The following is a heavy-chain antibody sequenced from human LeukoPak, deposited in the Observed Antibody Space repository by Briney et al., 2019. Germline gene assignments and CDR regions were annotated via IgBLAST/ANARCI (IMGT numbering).Heavy chain of an antibody. CDR3: ARLSTSSESFDF. Sequence: GESLKISCKGSGYSFPSYWIVWVRQMPGKGLEWMGIIFPGDSDTRYSPSFQGQVTISADKSISTSYLQWSSLKASDTAMYYCARLSTSSESFDFWGQGTLVTVSS. J-gene: IGHJ4*02. D-gene: IGHD2-2*01. V-gene: IGHV5-51*01. CDR2: IFPGDSDT. CDR1: GYSFPSYW.